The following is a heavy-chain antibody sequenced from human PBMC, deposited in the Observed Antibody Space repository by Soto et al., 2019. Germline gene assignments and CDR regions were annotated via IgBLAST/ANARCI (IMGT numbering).Heavy chain of an antibody. D-gene: IGHD2-21*02. J-gene: IGHJ4*02. V-gene: IGHV3-30-3*01. CDR2: ISYDGSNK. Sequence: QVQLVESGGGVVQPGRSLRLSCAASGFTFSSYAMHWVRQAPGKGLEWVAVISYDGSNKYYADSVKGRFTISRDNSKNTLYLQMNRLRAEDTAVYYCARDGAPVTVFDYWGQGTLVTVSS. CDR1: GFTFSSYA. CDR3: ARDGAPVTVFDY.